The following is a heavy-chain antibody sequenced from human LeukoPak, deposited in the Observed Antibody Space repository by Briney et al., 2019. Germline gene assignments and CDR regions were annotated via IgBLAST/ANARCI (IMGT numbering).Heavy chain of an antibody. J-gene: IGHJ4*02. D-gene: IGHD6-19*01. CDR1: GLTFSNSA. V-gene: IGHV3-23*01. Sequence: GGSLRLSCAVSGLTFSNSAMSWVRQAPGKGLEWVSAISVGSDVIYYADSVKGRFAISRDNSKNTLYLQVNSLRAEDTAVYYCARDRYSSGWYGDFDCWGQGTLVTVSS. CDR2: ISVGSDVI. CDR3: ARDRYSSGWYGDFDC.